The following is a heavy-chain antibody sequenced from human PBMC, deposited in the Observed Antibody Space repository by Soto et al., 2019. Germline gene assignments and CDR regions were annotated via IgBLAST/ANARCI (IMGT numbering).Heavy chain of an antibody. Sequence: PSETLSLTCAVYGGSFSGYYWSCIRQPPGKGLEWIVEINHSGRTNYNPSLKSRVTISVDTSKNQFSLKLSSVTAADTAVYYCARRRAIAAAGRGWWFDPWGQGTLVTVSS. CDR3: ARRRAIAAAGRGWWFDP. V-gene: IGHV4-34*01. CDR1: GGSFSGYY. CDR2: INHSGRT. D-gene: IGHD6-13*01. J-gene: IGHJ5*02.